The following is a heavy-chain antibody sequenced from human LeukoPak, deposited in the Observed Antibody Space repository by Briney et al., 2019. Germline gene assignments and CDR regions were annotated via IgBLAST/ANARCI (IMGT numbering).Heavy chain of an antibody. CDR2: IYHSGST. Sequence: SETLSLTCAVSGGSISSSNWWSWVRQPPGTGLEWIGEIYHSGSTNYNPSLKSRVTISVDKSKNQFSLKLSSVTAADTAVYYCARDTGFYRIAARRNWYFDLWGRGTLVTVSS. V-gene: IGHV4-4*02. CDR1: GGSISSSNW. CDR3: ARDTGFYRIAARRNWYFDL. J-gene: IGHJ2*01. D-gene: IGHD6-6*01.